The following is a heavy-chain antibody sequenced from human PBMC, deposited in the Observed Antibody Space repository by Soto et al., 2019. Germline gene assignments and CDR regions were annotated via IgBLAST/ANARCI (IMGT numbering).Heavy chain of an antibody. D-gene: IGHD2-2*01. CDR1: GYTFTSYG. Sequence: ASVKVSCKASGYTFTSYGISWVRQAPGQGLEWMGWISAYNGNTNYAQKLQGRVTMTTDTSTSTAYMELRSLRSDDTAVYYCAXVYCSSTSCYSYYGMDVWGPGTTVTVSS. CDR3: AXVYCSSTSCYSYYGMDV. V-gene: IGHV1-18*01. CDR2: ISAYNGNT. J-gene: IGHJ6*02.